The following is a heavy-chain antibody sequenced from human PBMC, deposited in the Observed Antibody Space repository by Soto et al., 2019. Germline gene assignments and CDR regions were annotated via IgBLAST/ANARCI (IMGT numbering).Heavy chain of an antibody. CDR2: MYYIGST. D-gene: IGHD2-2*01. CDR3: ARIVVIPAAPDYYNYYGVDV. V-gene: IGHV4-39*01. CDR1: GDSIISSNYY. Sequence: SETLSLTCTVSGDSIISSNYYWAWIRQSPGKGLEWIGIMYYIGSTYYNLSLKSRVTMSVDTSKNQFSLKISSVTAADTSVYYFARIVVIPAAPDYYNYYGVDVWGQGTTVTASS. J-gene: IGHJ6*02.